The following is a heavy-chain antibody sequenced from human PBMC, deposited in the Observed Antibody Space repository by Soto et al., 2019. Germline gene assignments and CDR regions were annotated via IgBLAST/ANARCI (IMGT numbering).Heavy chain of an antibody. D-gene: IGHD2-21*02. CDR2: IIPIFGTG. J-gene: IGHJ3*02. V-gene: IGHV1-69*13. Sequence: SVKVSCKASGGTFSSYAISWVRQAPGQVLEWLGGIIPIFGTGNYTQKFQGRVTITADESTTTAYMELSSLKSEDTAVYYCARVDCGGDCSYALDIWGQGTLVTVSS. CDR1: GGTFSSYA. CDR3: ARVDCGGDCSYALDI.